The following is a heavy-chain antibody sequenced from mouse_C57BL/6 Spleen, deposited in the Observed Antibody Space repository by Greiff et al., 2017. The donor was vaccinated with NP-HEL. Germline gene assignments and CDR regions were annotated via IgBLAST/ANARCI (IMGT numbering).Heavy chain of an antibody. CDR3: AREEAYYSNYRYFDV. J-gene: IGHJ1*03. CDR1: GFTFSSYT. V-gene: IGHV5-9*01. CDR2: ISGGGGNT. D-gene: IGHD2-5*01. Sequence: EVHLVESGGGLVKPGGSLKLSCAASGFTFSSYTMSWVRQTPEKRLEWVATISGGGGNTYYPDSVKGRFTISRDNAKNTLYLQMSSLRSEDTALYYCAREEAYYSNYRYFDVWGTGTTVTVSS.